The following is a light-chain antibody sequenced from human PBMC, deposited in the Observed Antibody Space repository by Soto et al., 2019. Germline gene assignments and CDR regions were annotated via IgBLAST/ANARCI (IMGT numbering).Light chain of an antibody. CDR2: AAS. V-gene: IGKV1-12*01. Sequence: DIQMTQSPSSVSASVGDGLTITCRASQDIGYWLAWYQQKPGRAPKLLIHAASSLQSVVPSRFSGTGSGTDFPLTISCLKTEDAATYYCQQDNSFPFTSGPGTKVHI. J-gene: IGKJ3*01. CDR1: QDIGYW. CDR3: QQDNSFPFT.